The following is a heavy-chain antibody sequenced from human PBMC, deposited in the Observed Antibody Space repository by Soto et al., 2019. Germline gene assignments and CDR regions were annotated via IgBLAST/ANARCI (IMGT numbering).Heavy chain of an antibody. D-gene: IGHD6-13*01. CDR3: ARAHSKGSSTHPDV. Sequence: SVKVSCKASGGTFSSYAISWVRQAPGQGLEWMGGIIPIFGTANYAQKFQGRVTITADESTSTAYMELSSLRSEDAAVYYCARAHSKGSSTHPDVWGQGTTVTVSS. V-gene: IGHV1-69*13. CDR1: GGTFSSYA. J-gene: IGHJ6*02. CDR2: IIPIFGTA.